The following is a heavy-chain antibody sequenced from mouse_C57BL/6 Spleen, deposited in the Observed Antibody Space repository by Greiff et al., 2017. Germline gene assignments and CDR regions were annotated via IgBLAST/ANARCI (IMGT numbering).Heavy chain of an antibody. CDR1: GYTFTDYY. D-gene: IGHD2-3*01. CDR3: AIYDGYFWFAY. J-gene: IGHJ3*01. Sequence: VQRVESGAELVRPGASVKLSCKASGYTFTDYYINWVQQRPGQGLEWIARIYPGSGNTYYNEKFKGKATLTAEKSSSTAYLQLSSLTSEDSAVYFCAIYDGYFWFAYWGQGTLVTVSA. V-gene: IGHV1-76*01. CDR2: IYPGSGNT.